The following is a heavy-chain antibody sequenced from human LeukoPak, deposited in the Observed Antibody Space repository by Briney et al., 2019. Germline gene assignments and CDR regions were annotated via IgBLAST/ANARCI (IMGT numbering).Heavy chain of an antibody. D-gene: IGHD3-22*01. CDR3: ARDLYYDSSGYLSYYYYGMDV. J-gene: IGHJ6*02. Sequence: ASVNVSCTASGYSFSSYGISWVRQAPGQGLEWMGWISAYNGKTNSAQSLQGRVTLTTDTSTTTAYLELRSLRSDDTAVYFCARDLYYDSSGYLSYYYYGMDVWGQRTTVTVSS. CDR1: GYSFSSYG. CDR2: ISAYNGKT. V-gene: IGHV1-18*01.